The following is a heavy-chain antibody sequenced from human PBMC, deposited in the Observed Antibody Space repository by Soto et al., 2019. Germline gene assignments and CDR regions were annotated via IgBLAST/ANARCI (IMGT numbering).Heavy chain of an antibody. CDR3: ANPIPKTGTTFGF. Sequence: GGPLRLSCVASGFNFSNFAMAWVRQAPGEGLEWVSAISGSGDDTFYADSMKGRFTISRDNSKDTLYLQINSLRAEDTAVYYCANPIPKTGTTFGFWGQGTLVTVSS. V-gene: IGHV3-23*01. J-gene: IGHJ4*02. D-gene: IGHD1-1*01. CDR1: GFNFSNFA. CDR2: ISGSGDDT.